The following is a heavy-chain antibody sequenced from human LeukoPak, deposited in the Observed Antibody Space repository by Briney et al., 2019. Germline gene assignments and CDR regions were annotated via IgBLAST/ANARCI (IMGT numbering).Heavy chain of an antibody. CDR1: VGTFSSYA. Sequence: AAVKVTCKACVGTFSSYAISWVRQATGQGLEWMGGIIPILGTPNYAQKFQGRVTITAGQSTSTAYMELSSLISEDTAVYYCARDCSSTSCCESFYYCGMDVWGKGTTVTVSS. V-gene: IGHV1-69*01. CDR2: IIPILGTP. CDR3: ARDCSSTSCCESFYYCGMDV. D-gene: IGHD2-2*01. J-gene: IGHJ6*04.